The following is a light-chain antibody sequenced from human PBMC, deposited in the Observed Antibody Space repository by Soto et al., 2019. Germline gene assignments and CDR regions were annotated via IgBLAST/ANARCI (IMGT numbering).Light chain of an antibody. J-gene: IGKJ1*01. Sequence: IQMTQSPSTLSASVGDRVTITCRASQSIGSWLAWYQHKPGKAPNLLIYAASSLRSGVPSRFSGSGSGTHFTLTINSLQAEDSATYFCLQDYTYPWTFGQGTKVDIK. CDR1: QSIGSW. V-gene: IGKV1-6*01. CDR2: AAS. CDR3: LQDYTYPWT.